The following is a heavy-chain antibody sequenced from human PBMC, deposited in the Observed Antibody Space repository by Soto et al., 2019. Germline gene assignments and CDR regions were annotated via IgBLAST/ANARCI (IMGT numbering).Heavy chain of an antibody. CDR2: IDHSGST. V-gene: IGHV4-59*01. Sequence: SETLSLTCTVSGGSISSYYWSWIRQPPGKGLEWIGYIDHSGSTNYNPSLKSRVTISVDTSKNQFSLKLSSVTAADTAVYYCARAGKLRFLEWLSDYYYYMDVWGRGTTVTVSS. J-gene: IGHJ6*03. CDR1: GGSISSYY. D-gene: IGHD3-3*01. CDR3: ARAGKLRFLEWLSDYYYYMDV.